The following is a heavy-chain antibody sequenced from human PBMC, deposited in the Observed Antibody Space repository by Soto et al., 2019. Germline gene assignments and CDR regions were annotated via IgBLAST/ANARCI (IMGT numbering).Heavy chain of an antibody. J-gene: IGHJ4*02. CDR2: IYWDDDK. CDR1: GFSLSTSGVG. Sequence: QITLKESGPTLVKPTQTLTLTCTFSGFSLSTSGVGVGWIRQPPGKALEWLALIYWDDDKRYSPSLKSRLTITKDTSKNQVVLTMTNMDPVDTATDDCAHDLIYGSGSHFDYWGQGTLVTVSS. V-gene: IGHV2-5*02. D-gene: IGHD3-10*01. CDR3: AHDLIYGSGSHFDY.